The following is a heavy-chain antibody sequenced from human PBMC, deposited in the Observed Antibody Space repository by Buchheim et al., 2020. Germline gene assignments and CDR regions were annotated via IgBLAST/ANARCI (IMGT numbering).Heavy chain of an antibody. V-gene: IGHV1-46*01. CDR2: INPSGGST. CDR3: AITGVRYFDWCTPGNYMDV. J-gene: IGHJ6*03. CDR1: GYTFTSYY. Sequence: QVQLVQSGAEVKKPGASVKVSCKASGYTFTSYYMHWVRQAPGQGLEWMGIINPSGGSTSYAQKFQRRVTMTRDTSTNTAHMELSSLRSEDTAVYYCAITGVRYFDWCTPGNYMDVWGKGTT. D-gene: IGHD3-9*01.